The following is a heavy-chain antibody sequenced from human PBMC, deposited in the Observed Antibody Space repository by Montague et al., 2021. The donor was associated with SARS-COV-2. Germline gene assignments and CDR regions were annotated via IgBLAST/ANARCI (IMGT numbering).Heavy chain of an antibody. Sequence: SETLSLTCAVHGGSFSTYSWNWIRQPPGKGLEWIGEIHHGGSTNYNPSLKSRVTISADTSKNQFSLKLTSVAAADTAVYYCARLGDGVVPSPILGVGPYYSYCYMDVWGKGTTVTVSS. J-gene: IGHJ6*03. CDR2: IHHGGST. CDR1: GGSFSTYS. V-gene: IGHV4-34*01. D-gene: IGHD3-10*01. CDR3: ARLGDGVVPSPILGVGPYYSYCYMDV.